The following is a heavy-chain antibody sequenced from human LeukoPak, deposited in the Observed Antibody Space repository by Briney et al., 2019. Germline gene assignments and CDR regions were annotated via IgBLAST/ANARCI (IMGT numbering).Heavy chain of an antibody. CDR3: VRGNSGSRAFDI. Sequence: SQTLSLTCAISGDSISSNSAAWNWIRQSPSRGLEWLGRTYYRSKWSNDYTVSMKSRITISPDTSKNQFSLQLNSITPEDTAVYYCVRGNSGSRAFDIWGQGTMVIVSS. V-gene: IGHV6-1*01. CDR2: TYYRSKWSN. D-gene: IGHD1-26*01. J-gene: IGHJ3*02. CDR1: GDSISSNSAA.